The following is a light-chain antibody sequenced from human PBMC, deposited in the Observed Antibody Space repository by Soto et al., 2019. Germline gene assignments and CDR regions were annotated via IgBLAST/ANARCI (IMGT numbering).Light chain of an antibody. CDR2: EVI. V-gene: IGLV2-14*01. Sequence: QPASVSGAPGQSITISCTGTNSDVNYVSWHQQHPGKAPKLMIYEVINRSSGVSTRFSVSKSGNTASLTISGLQAEDEADYYCSSSTSSNTFVFGTGTKLTVL. CDR3: SSSTSSNTFV. J-gene: IGLJ1*01. CDR1: NSDVNY.